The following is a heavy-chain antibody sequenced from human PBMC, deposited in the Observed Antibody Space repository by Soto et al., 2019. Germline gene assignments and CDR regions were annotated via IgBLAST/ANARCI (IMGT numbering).Heavy chain of an antibody. CDR1: GYTFTYYW. Sequence: PGESLKISCEASGYTFTYYWLALVRQMPGKGVEWVGIFYLGGSGASYSPSFQGRVTFSADKSIKTAYLQLNSLRASDPAIDYCANHNVRRLVPMVYWGQGTLVTVSS. V-gene: IGHV5-51*01. D-gene: IGHD6-19*01. CDR2: FYLGGSGA. J-gene: IGHJ4*02. CDR3: ANHNVRRLVPMVY.